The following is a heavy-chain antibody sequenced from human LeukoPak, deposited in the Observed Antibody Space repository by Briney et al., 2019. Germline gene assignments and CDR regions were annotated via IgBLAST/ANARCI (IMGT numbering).Heavy chain of an antibody. CDR2: ISSSSSTI. V-gene: IGHV3-48*04. Sequence: GGSLRLSCAASGFTFSSYSMNWVRQAPGKGLEWVSYISSSSSTIYYADSVKGRFPISRDNAKNSLYLQMNSLRAEDTAVYYCARGSDSSGYYYGYWGQGTLVTVSS. CDR1: GFTFSSYS. D-gene: IGHD3-22*01. CDR3: ARGSDSSGYYYGY. J-gene: IGHJ4*02.